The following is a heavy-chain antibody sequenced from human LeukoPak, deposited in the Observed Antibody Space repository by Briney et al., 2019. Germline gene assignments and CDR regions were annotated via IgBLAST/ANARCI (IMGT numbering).Heavy chain of an antibody. D-gene: IGHD3-22*01. CDR2: INTKTGNP. J-gene: IGHJ4*02. CDR1: GYTFTSYA. Sequence: ASVKVSCKASGYTFTSYAMHWVRQAPGQGLEWMGWINTKTGNPTYAPGSTRRFVFWSDTSVSTAYLQINSLKAEDTAVYYCARDDYYDSSGDPRWGQGTLVTVSS. V-gene: IGHV7-4-1*02. CDR3: ARDDYYDSSGDPR.